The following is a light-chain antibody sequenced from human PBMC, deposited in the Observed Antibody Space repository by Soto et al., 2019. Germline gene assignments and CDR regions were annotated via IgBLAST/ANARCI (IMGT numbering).Light chain of an antibody. Sequence: QPVLTQPRSVSGSPGQSVTISCTGTSSDVGGYNYVSWYQQHPGKAPKLMIYDVSKRPSGVPDRFSGSKSGNTASLTISGLQADDEADYYCCSYAGSYTVVFGGGTKLTVL. J-gene: IGLJ2*01. CDR3: CSYAGSYTVV. CDR2: DVS. V-gene: IGLV2-11*01. CDR1: SSDVGGYNY.